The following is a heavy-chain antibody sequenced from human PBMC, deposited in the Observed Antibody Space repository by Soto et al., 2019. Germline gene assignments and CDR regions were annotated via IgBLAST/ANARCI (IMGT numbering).Heavy chain of an antibody. CDR2: ISAYNGNT. V-gene: IGHV1-18*01. D-gene: IGHD3-16*01. Sequence: QVQLVQSGAEVKKTGDSVKVSCKASGYTFTSYGISWVRQAPGQGLEWMGWISAYNGNTNYAQKLQGRVTMTTDTSTSTAYIELRSLRSDDTAVYYCARGPYDYVWGSYILPDYWGQGTLVTVSS. J-gene: IGHJ4*02. CDR3: ARGPYDYVWGSYILPDY. CDR1: GYTFTSYG.